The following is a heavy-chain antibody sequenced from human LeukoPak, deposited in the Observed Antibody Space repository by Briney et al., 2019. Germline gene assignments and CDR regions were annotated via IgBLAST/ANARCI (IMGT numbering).Heavy chain of an antibody. J-gene: IGHJ4*02. CDR3: ARAGGFFSPFGY. CDR2: IYYSGST. CDR1: GGSISSGGYY. D-gene: IGHD3-3*01. Sequence: PSETLSLTCTVSGGSISSGGYYRSWIRQHPGKGLEWIGYIYYSGSTYYNPSLKSRVTISVDTSKNQLSLKLTSVTAADTAVYFCARAGGFFSPFGYWGQGTLVTVSS. V-gene: IGHV4-31*03.